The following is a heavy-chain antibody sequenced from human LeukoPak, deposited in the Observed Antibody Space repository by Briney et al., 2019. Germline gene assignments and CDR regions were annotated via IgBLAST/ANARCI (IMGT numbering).Heavy chain of an antibody. Sequence: SETLSLTCTVSGVSISSSNSYWGWIRQPPGKGLEWIGSIYYSGNTYYNASLKSRVTISVDTSKKQFSLKLSSVTAADTAVYYCARGSSGWGYYYYYYMDVWGKGTTVTVSS. J-gene: IGHJ6*03. V-gene: IGHV4-39*07. CDR3: ARGSSGWGYYYYYYMDV. CDR1: GVSISSSNSY. CDR2: IYYSGNT. D-gene: IGHD6-19*01.